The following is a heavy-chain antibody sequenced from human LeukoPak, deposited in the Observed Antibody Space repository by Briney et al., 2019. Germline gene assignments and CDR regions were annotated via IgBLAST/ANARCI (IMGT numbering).Heavy chain of an antibody. V-gene: IGHV3-23*01. CDR3: AKDGGSYTGYFDY. D-gene: IGHD1-26*01. CDR1: GFTFSSYD. J-gene: IGHJ4*02. CDR2: ISRSGGIT. Sequence: GGSLRLSCAASGFTFSSYDMNWVRQAPGKGLEWVSAISRSGGITYYADSVKGRFTISRDNSKNTLYLQMNSLRADDTAVYYCAKDGGSYTGYFDYWGQGTLATVSS.